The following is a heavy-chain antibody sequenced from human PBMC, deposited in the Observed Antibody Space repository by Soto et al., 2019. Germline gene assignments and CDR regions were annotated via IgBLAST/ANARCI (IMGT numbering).Heavy chain of an antibody. D-gene: IGHD1-26*01. J-gene: IGHJ6*03. CDR2: IFESGST. CDR1: GGSISSYY. V-gene: IGHV4-59*01. CDR3: ARAEEVPATYYYYMDV. Sequence: SETLYLTCTVSGGSISSYYWNWFRQPPGRGLEWIGYIFESGSTNYNPSLKGRVTISVDTSKNQFSLRLSSVTAADTAVYYCARAEEVPATYYYYMDVWGKGTTVT.